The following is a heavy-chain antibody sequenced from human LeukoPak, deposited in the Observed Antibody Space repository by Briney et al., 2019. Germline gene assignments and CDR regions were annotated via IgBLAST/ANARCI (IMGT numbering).Heavy chain of an antibody. J-gene: IGHJ6*03. Sequence: PGGSLRLSCAASEFTFSTYAMSWVRQAPGKGLQWVSTISAIGGSTYYADSVKGRFTISRDNSKSTLYLQMNSLGAEDTAVYYCAKPRDFYYYMDVWGKGTTVIVSS. CDR2: ISAIGGST. V-gene: IGHV3-23*01. CDR3: AKPRDFYYYMDV. CDR1: EFTFSTYA.